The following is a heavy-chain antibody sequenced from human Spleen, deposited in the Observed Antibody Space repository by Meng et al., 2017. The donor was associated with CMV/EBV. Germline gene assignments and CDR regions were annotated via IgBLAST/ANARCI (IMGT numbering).Heavy chain of an antibody. J-gene: IGHJ6*02. CDR1: RFTFSSYS. D-gene: IGHD5-12*01. CDR2: ISSSSSNI. CDR3: ARVASRSYYHYGMDV. Sequence: GESLKISCAASRFTFSSYSMNWVRQAPGKGLEWVSYISSSSSNIYYADSVKGRFTISRDNAKNSLYLQMNSLRAEDTAVYYCARVASRSYYHYGMDVWGQGTTVTVSS. V-gene: IGHV3-48*04.